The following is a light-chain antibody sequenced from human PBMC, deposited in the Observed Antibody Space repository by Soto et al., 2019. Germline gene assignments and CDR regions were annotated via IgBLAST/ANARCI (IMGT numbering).Light chain of an antibody. CDR2: YAS. V-gene: IGKV3-20*01. CDR1: QSFSSNS. Sequence: EIVLTQSPGTLSLSPGESATLSCRASQSFSSNSLAWYQQKPGQAPRLLIYYASSRATGIPDRFSGSGSGTDFALTISRLEPEDFAVYYCQLYGTSPGFTFGPGTRVDIK. J-gene: IGKJ3*01. CDR3: QLYGTSPGFT.